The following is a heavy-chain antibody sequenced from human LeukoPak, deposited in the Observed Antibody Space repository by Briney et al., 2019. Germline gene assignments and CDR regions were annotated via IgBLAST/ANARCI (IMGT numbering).Heavy chain of an antibody. J-gene: IGHJ4*02. Sequence: GASVKVSCKASGYTFTSYYMHWVRQAPGQGLEWMGIINPSGGSTSYAQKFQGRVTMTRDMSTSTVYMELSSLRSEDTAVYYCANDIAVAGTGRYWGQGTLVTVSS. CDR2: INPSGGST. D-gene: IGHD6-19*01. CDR3: ANDIAVAGTGRY. CDR1: GYTFTSYY. V-gene: IGHV1-46*01.